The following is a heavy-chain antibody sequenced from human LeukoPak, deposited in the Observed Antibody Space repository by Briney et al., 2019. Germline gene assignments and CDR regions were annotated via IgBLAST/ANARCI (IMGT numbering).Heavy chain of an antibody. CDR1: GFTFSSYA. CDR3: AKDGNDYCSGGSCYIAL. D-gene: IGHD2-15*01. CDR2: ISYDGSNK. V-gene: IGHV3-30*04. Sequence: GRSLRLSCAASGFTFSSYAMHWVRQAPGKGLEWVAVISYDGSNKYYADSVKGRFTISRDNSKNTLYLQMNSLRAEDTAVYYCAKDGNDYCSGGSCYIALWGQGTLVTVSS. J-gene: IGHJ4*02.